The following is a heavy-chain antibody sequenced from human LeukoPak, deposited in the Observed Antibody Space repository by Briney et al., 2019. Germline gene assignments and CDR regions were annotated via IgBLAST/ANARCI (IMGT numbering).Heavy chain of an antibody. J-gene: IGHJ4*02. CDR1: GFTFTNYA. V-gene: IGHV3-23*01. D-gene: IGHD4/OR15-4a*01. Sequence: GGSLRLSCAASGFTFTNYAMTWVRPAPGKGLEWVSSISGSDSKTYYAGSVKGRFTISRDNSKNTVYLQMNGLRAEDTAIYYCAKDAANYPFFFDSWGQGTPVTVSS. CDR2: ISGSDSKT. CDR3: AKDAANYPFFFDS.